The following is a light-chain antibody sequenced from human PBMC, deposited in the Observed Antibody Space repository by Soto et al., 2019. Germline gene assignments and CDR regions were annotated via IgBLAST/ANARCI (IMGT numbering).Light chain of an antibody. Sequence: DTVLTQSPGTLSLSPGERATLSCRASQSVSSSYLAWYLQKPGQAPRLLIYGASSRATGIPDRFSGSGSGSDFTLTISRLEPGDFAVYYCQQYGSSLWTFGQGTKVEI. CDR1: QSVSSSY. J-gene: IGKJ1*01. V-gene: IGKV3-20*01. CDR3: QQYGSSLWT. CDR2: GAS.